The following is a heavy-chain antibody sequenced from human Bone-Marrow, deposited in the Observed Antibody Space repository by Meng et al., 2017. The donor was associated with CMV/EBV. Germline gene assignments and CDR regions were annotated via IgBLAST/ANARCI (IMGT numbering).Heavy chain of an antibody. D-gene: IGHD3-10*01. CDR3: ARDLAGRDDY. CDR2: TNPSGNTG. CDR1: GFTFTDYY. J-gene: IGHJ4*02. Sequence: GESLKISCVVSGFTFTDYYMSWVRQAPGKGLECIAYTNPSGNTGFYADSVKGRFTISRDNAKNTLFLQMNSLRAEDTAVYYCARDLAGRDDYWGPGTLVTVSS. V-gene: IGHV3-11*04.